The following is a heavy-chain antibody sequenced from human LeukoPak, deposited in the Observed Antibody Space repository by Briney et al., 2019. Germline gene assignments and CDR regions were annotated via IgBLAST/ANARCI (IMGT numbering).Heavy chain of an antibody. J-gene: IGHJ4*02. CDR3: ARGSPTFFDY. CDR1: GGSISSSGYF. CDR2: IYYSGST. Sequence: SETLSLTCTVSGGSISSSGYFWGWIRQPPGKGLEWIGNIYYSGSTYYNPSVKSRVTISVDTSTNQFSLKLSSVTAADTAVYYCARGSPTFFDYWGQGTLVTVSS. V-gene: IGHV4-39*07.